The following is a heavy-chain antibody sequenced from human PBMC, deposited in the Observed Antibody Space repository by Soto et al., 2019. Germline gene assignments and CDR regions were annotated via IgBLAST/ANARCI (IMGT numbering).Heavy chain of an antibody. CDR3: ARGQIVVVPAATGLDY. J-gene: IGHJ4*02. Sequence: SETLSLTCTVSGGSISSGGYYWSWIRQHPGKGLEWIGYIYYSGSTYYNPSLKSRVTISVDTSKNQFSLKLSSVTAADTAVYYCARGQIVVVPAATGLDYWGQGTLVTVSS. CDR1: GGSISSGGYY. V-gene: IGHV4-31*03. D-gene: IGHD2-2*01. CDR2: IYYSGST.